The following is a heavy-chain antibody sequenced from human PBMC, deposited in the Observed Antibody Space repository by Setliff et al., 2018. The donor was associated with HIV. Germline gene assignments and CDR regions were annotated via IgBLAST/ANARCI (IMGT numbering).Heavy chain of an antibody. J-gene: IGHJ5*02. Sequence: ASVKVSCKASGYTFTSYGISWVRQAPGQGLEWVGWISAYNGNTNYAQKIQGRVTMTTDTSTSTAYMELRSLRADDTAVYYCARDFGGYCSSMSCPGLFDPWGQGPRVTVSS. V-gene: IGHV1-18*01. CDR3: ARDFGGYCSSMSCPGLFDP. CDR1: GYTFTSYG. D-gene: IGHD2-2*01. CDR2: ISAYNGNT.